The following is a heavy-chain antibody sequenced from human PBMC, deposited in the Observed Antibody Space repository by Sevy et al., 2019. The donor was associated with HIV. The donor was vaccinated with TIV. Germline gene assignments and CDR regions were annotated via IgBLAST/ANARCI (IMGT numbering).Heavy chain of an antibody. J-gene: IGHJ5*02. V-gene: IGHV4-34*01. D-gene: IGHD2-2*01. Sequence: SETLFLTCAVHDGSFSGYYWNWIRQLPGKGLEWIGEINESGITYYNPSLKSRVTISVDTSKKQFSLKLNSVTAVDSAVYFCARSPPVVVVPGAPSWFDPWGQGTLVIVSS. CDR2: INESGIT. CDR3: ARSPPVVVVPGAPSWFDP. CDR1: DGSFSGYY.